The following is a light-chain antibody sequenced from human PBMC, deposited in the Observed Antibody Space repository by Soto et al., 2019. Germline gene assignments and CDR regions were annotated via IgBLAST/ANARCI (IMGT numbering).Light chain of an antibody. Sequence: QSALTQPRSVSGSPGQSVTISCTGTSSDVGGYNYVSWYQQHPGKAPKLMIYDVSKRPSGVPDRFSGSKSANTASLTISGLQADDEADYYCCSYAGSYTXEXXVTGXXLTVL. V-gene: IGLV2-11*01. CDR3: CSYAGSYTXEX. CDR2: DVS. J-gene: IGLJ1*01. CDR1: SSDVGGYNY.